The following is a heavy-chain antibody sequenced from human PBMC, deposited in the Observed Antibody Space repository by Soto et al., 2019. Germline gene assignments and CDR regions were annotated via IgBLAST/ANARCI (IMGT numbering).Heavy chain of an antibody. CDR1: GYTFASYY. V-gene: IGHV1-46*01. D-gene: IGHD2-2*01. CDR3: ARGYCISTTCYVLHYLDY. J-gene: IGHJ4*02. Sequence: QIQLVQSGAEVKKPGASVKDSCKASGYTFASYYLHWVLQAPGQGPERMGIINPSGGDTSYAQRFQDRGTMTTDTSTSTIYMEQSSLRYEDTAVYYCARGYCISTTCYVLHYLDYWGQGTLVTVSS. CDR2: INPSGGDT.